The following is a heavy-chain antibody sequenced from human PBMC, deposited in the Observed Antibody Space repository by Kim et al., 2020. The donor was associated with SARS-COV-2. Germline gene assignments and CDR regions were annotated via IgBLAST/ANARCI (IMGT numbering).Heavy chain of an antibody. D-gene: IGHD2-8*01. CDR2: INHSGST. CDR1: GGSFSGYY. CDR3: ARGGVADY. Sequence: SETLSLTCAVYGGSFSGYYWSWIRQPPGKGLEWIGEINHSGSTNYNPSLKSRVTISVDTSKNQFSLKLSSVTAADTAVYYCARGGVADYWGQGTLVTVSS. J-gene: IGHJ4*02. V-gene: IGHV4-34*01.